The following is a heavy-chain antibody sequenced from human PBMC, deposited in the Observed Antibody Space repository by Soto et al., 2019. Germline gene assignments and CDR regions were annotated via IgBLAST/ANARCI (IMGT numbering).Heavy chain of an antibody. Sequence: EVQLLESGGGLVQPGGSLRLSCAASGFTFSSYAMSWVRQAPGKGLEWVSAISGSGGSTYYADSVKGRFTISRDNSKNTLYLQMNSMRAEDTAVYYCAKGVRDQGYYYYGMDVWGQGTTVTVSS. CDR1: GFTFSSYA. V-gene: IGHV3-23*01. D-gene: IGHD2-2*01. J-gene: IGHJ6*02. CDR3: AKGVRDQGYYYYGMDV. CDR2: ISGSGGST.